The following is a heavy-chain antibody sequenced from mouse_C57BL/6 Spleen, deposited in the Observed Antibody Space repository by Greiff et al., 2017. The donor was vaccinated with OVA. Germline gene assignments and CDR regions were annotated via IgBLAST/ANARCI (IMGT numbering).Heavy chain of an antibody. CDR3: ARDTRGREFDY. CDR1: GFTFSDYY. CDR2: INYDGSST. Sequence: EVQLVESEGGLVQPGSSMKLSCTASGFTFSDYYMAWVRQVPEKGLEWVANINYDGSSTYYLSSLKSRFIISRDNAKNILYLQMSSLKSEDTATYYCARDTRGREFDYWGQGTTLTVSS. D-gene: IGHD3-3*01. V-gene: IGHV5-16*01. J-gene: IGHJ2*01.